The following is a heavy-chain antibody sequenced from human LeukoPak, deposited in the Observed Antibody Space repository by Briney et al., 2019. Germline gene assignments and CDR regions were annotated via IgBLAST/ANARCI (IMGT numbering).Heavy chain of an antibody. CDR1: GFTFSSYW. D-gene: IGHD2-21*01. CDR3: ARGLCDY. V-gene: IGHV3-53*01. J-gene: IGHJ4*02. CDR2: IYSGGST. Sequence: GGSLRLSCAASGFTFSSYWMSWVRQAPGKGLEWVSVIYSGGSTYYADSVKGRFTISRDNSKNTLYLQMNSLRAEDTAVYYCARGLCDYWGQGTLVTVSS.